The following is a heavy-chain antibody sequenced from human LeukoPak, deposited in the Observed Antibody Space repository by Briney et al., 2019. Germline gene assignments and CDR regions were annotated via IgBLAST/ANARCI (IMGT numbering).Heavy chain of an antibody. CDR1: GYTFTSYF. CDR2: INPSGGST. J-gene: IGHJ4*02. CDR3: ARGQLSSSSFDY. Sequence: ASVKVSSKASGYTFTSYFMHWMRQAPGQGLEWMGIINPSGGSTTYAQKFQGRVTMTRDTSTSTVYMELNSLRSEDTALYYCARGQLSSSSFDYWGQGTLVTVSS. D-gene: IGHD6-13*01. V-gene: IGHV1-46*01.